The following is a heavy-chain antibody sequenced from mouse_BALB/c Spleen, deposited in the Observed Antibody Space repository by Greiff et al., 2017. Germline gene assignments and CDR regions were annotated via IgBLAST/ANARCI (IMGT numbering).Heavy chain of an antibody. Sequence: VQLKQSGAELVKPGASVKLSCTASGFNIKDTYMHWVKQRPEQGLEWIGRIDPANGNTKYDPKFQGKATITADTSSNTAYLQLSSLTSEDTAVYYCARDRHYYGYGAMDYWGQGTSVTVSS. D-gene: IGHD1-2*01. CDR3: ARDRHYYGYGAMDY. J-gene: IGHJ4*01. CDR2: IDPANGNT. V-gene: IGHV14-3*02. CDR1: GFNIKDTY.